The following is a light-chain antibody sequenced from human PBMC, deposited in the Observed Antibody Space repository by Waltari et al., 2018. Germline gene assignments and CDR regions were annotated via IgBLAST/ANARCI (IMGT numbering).Light chain of an antibody. CDR1: KLGNKS. V-gene: IGLV3-1*01. Sequence: SSELTQPPSVSVSPGQTASVTCSGDKLGNKSASWYQQKPGQSPVLVIYQDTKRPSGIPERFSGSNSGNTATLTITGTQALDEADYYCQAWDSNTAHYVFGTGTKVTVL. CDR3: QAWDSNTAHYV. J-gene: IGLJ1*01. CDR2: QDT.